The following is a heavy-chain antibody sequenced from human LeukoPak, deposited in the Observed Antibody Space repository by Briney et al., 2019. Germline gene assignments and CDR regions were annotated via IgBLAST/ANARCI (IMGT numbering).Heavy chain of an antibody. J-gene: IGHJ4*02. CDR3: VLRGVVKPY. D-gene: IGHD3-10*01. Sequence: GSLRLSCAASGFTFSTYWMSWVRQAPGKGLEWVANIKQDGSEKYYVDSVEGRFTISRDNAKNSLYLQMNSLRAEDTALYYCVLRGVVKPYWGQGTLVTVSS. V-gene: IGHV3-7*01. CDR1: GFTFSTYW. CDR2: IKQDGSEK.